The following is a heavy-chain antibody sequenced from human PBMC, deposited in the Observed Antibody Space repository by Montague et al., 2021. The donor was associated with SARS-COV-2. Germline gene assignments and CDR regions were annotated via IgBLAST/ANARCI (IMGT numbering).Heavy chain of an antibody. V-gene: IGHV3-66*01. CDR3: ARDLRYFDRKGYYYYGMDV. D-gene: IGHD3-9*01. CDR2: IYSGGST. J-gene: IGHJ6*02. CDR1: GFPVSSNY. Sequence: SLRLSCAASGFPVSSNYMSWVRQAPGKGLEWVSVIYSGGSTYYADSVKGRFTISRDNSKNTLYLQMNSLRAEDTAVYYCARDLRYFDRKGYYYYGMDVWGQGTTVTVSS.